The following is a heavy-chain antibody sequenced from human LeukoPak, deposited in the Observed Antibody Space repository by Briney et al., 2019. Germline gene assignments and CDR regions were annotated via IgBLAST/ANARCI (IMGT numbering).Heavy chain of an antibody. V-gene: IGHV3-11*01. J-gene: IGHJ4*02. CDR1: GFTFSDYY. CDR3: AKDPGITMVRGVTY. CDR2: ISSSGSTI. Sequence: PGGSLRLSCAASGFTFSDYYMSWIRQAPGKGLEWVSYISSSGSTIYYADSVKGRFTISRDNSKNTLYLQMNSLRAEDTAVYYCAKDPGITMVRGVTYWGQGTLVTVSS. D-gene: IGHD3-10*01.